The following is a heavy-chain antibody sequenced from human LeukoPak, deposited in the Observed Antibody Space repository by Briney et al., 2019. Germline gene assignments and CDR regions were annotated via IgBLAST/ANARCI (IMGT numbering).Heavy chain of an antibody. J-gene: IGHJ6*02. Sequence: SETLSLTCAVYGGSFSGYYWSWIRQPPGKGLEWIGEINHSGSTNYNPSLKSRVTISVDTSKNQFSLKLSSVTAADTAVYYCARVKVPPTYYYGMDVWGQGTTFTVPS. CDR1: GGSFSGYY. D-gene: IGHD3-10*01. CDR2: INHSGST. CDR3: ARVKVPPTYYYGMDV. V-gene: IGHV4-34*01.